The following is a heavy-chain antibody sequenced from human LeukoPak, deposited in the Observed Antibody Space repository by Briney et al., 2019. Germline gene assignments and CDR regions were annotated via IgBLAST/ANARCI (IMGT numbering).Heavy chain of an antibody. D-gene: IGHD6-13*01. Sequence: GGSLRLSCAASGCTFSSYAMSLLRQAPGKGLELVSAIIGSGGSTYYADSVKGRFTISRDNSKNTLYLQMNSLRAEDTAVYYCAKNQLVTVYFDYWGQGTLVTVSS. J-gene: IGHJ4*02. V-gene: IGHV3-23*01. CDR2: IIGSGGST. CDR3: AKNQLVTVYFDY. CDR1: GCTFSSYA.